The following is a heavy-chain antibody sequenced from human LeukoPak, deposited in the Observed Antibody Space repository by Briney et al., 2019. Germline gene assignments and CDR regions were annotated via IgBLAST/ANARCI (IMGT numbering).Heavy chain of an antibody. Sequence: PGGSLGLSCAASGFTFSGYGMHWVRQAPGKGLEWVAFIRYDGSNKYYADSVKGRFTISRDNSKNTLYLQMNSLRAEDTAVYYCAKASLAMYYYGSGIDYWGQGTLVTVSS. J-gene: IGHJ4*02. V-gene: IGHV3-30*02. CDR3: AKASLAMYYYGSGIDY. CDR2: IRYDGSNK. D-gene: IGHD3-10*01. CDR1: GFTFSGYG.